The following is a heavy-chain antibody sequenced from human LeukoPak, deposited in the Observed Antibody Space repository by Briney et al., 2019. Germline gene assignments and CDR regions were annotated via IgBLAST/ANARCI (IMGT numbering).Heavy chain of an antibody. CDR3: AKTSSGWYYFDY. CDR1: GGSISSDY. J-gene: IGHJ4*02. CDR2: IYYSGST. Sequence: SETLSLTCTVAGGSISSDYWSWIRQPPGKGLEWIGYIYYSGSTNYNPSLKSRVTISVDTSKNQFSPKLSSVTAADTAVYYCAKTSSGWYYFDYWGQGTLVTVSS. V-gene: IGHV4-59*01. D-gene: IGHD6-19*01.